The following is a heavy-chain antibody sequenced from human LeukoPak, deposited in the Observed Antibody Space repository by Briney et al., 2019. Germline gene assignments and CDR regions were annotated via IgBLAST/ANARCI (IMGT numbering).Heavy chain of an antibody. J-gene: IGHJ4*02. Sequence: GESLKISCKGSGYSFTNYWITWVRQMPGKGLEWMGRIDPSDSYTNYSPSFQGHVTISADKSISTAYLQWSSLKASDTAMYYCAIRAAGTTGRFDYWGQGTLVTVSS. CDR2: IDPSDSYT. CDR1: GYSFTNYW. D-gene: IGHD1-1*01. V-gene: IGHV5-10-1*01. CDR3: AIRAAGTTGRFDY.